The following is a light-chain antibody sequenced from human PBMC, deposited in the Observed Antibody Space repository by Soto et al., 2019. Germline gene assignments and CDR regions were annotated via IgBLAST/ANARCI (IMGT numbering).Light chain of an antibody. V-gene: IGLV2-14*01. Sequence: SVLTQPASVSGSPGQSITISCTGTSSDVGGYNYVSWYQQHPGKAPKLMIYDVRDRPSGVSNRFSGSKSGNTASLTISGLQAEDEADYYCSSYISSGTYVFGTGTKVTVL. CDR2: DVR. CDR3: SSYISSGTYV. J-gene: IGLJ1*01. CDR1: SSDVGGYNY.